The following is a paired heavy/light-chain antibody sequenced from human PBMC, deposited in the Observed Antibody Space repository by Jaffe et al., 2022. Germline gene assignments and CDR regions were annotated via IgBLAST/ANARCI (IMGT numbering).Light chain of an antibody. CDR2: AAS. V-gene: IGKV1-8*01. CDR1: QGISSY. Sequence: AIRMTQSPSSLSASTGDRVTITCRASQGISSYLAWYQQKPGKAPKLLIYAASTLQSGVPSRFSGSGSGTDFTLTISCLQSEDFATYYCQQYYSYPPTFGQGTKVEIK. CDR3: QQYYSYPPT. J-gene: IGKJ1*01.
Heavy chain of an antibody. CDR1: GFTFSSYS. D-gene: IGHD5-18*01. V-gene: IGHV3-48*01. CDR2: ISSSSSTI. CDR3: ARTRGQDTAMVSNILGDFDY. J-gene: IGHJ4*02. Sequence: EVQLVESGGGLVQPGGSLRLSCAASGFTFSSYSMNWVRQAPGKGLEWVSYISSSSSTIYYADSVKGRFTISRDNAKNSLYLQMNSLRAEDTAVYYCARTRGQDTAMVSNILGDFDYWGQGTLVTVSS.